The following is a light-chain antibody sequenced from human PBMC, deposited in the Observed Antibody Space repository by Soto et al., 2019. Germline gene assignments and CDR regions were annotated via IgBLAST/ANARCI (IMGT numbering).Light chain of an antibody. CDR1: SSDVGSYNL. J-gene: IGLJ3*02. V-gene: IGLV2-23*01. CDR2: EGS. Sequence: QSALTQPASVSGSPGQSITISCTGSSSDVGSYNLVSWHQQYPGKAPKLMIYEGSKRPSGVSNRFSGSKSGNTASLTISGPRVEEGADYHSSSYAGRSLLVFGGGTKLTVL. CDR3: SSYAGRSLLV.